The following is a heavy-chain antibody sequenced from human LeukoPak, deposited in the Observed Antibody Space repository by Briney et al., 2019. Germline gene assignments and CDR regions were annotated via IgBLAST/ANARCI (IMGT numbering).Heavy chain of an antibody. CDR2: INPNSGGT. J-gene: IGHJ4*02. Sequence: ASVKVSCKASGYTFTGYYMHWVRQAPGQGLEWMGWINPNSGGTNYAQKFQGRVTMTRDTSISTAYMELSRLRSDDTAVYYCARAVKDIVVVVAATRTEYYFDYWGQGTLVTVSS. D-gene: IGHD2-15*01. V-gene: IGHV1-2*02. CDR1: GYTFTGYY. CDR3: ARAVKDIVVVVAATRTEYYFDY.